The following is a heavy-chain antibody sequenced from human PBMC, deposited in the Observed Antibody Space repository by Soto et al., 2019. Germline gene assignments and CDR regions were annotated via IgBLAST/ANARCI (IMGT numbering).Heavy chain of an antibody. V-gene: IGHV1-2*02. D-gene: IGHD3-10*01. CDR1: GYTFTGAY. J-gene: IGHJ6*02. CDR2: INPNSGGT. CDR3: ARHFTTRSYGVDV. Sequence: GASVKVSCKASGYTFTGAYIHWVRQAPGQGLEWMGCINPNSGGTEFAQKFQGRVTVTRDTSITTVYMEMNRLRSDDTGVYYCARHFTTRSYGVDVWGQGTAVTVSS.